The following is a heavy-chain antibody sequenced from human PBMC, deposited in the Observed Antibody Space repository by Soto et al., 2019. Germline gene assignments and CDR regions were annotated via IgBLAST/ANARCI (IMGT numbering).Heavy chain of an antibody. J-gene: IGHJ4*02. CDR3: ARAGSFRFDY. CDR2: INTDGTSI. Sequence: EVQLVESGGALVQPGGSLRLSCAASGFSFSSYWIHWVRQAPGKGLVWVSRINTDGTSISYADSVKGRFTISRDNAKDTLYLQMHSLGVDDAAVYYCARAGSFRFDYWGLGTLVTVSS. D-gene: IGHD3-10*01. CDR1: GFSFSSYW. V-gene: IGHV3-74*01.